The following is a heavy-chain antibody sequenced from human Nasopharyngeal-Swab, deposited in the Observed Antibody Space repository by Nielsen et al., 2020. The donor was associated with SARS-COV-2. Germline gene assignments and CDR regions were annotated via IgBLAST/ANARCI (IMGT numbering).Heavy chain of an antibody. CDR3: ARGKAVTYDY. Sequence: SDTLSLTCTVSGGSISAYHWSWIRQPPGKGLEWIGYIYYSGSTNYNPSLKSRVTISVDSSKNQFSLKLSSVTAADTAVYYCARGKAVTYDYWGQGTLVTVSS. CDR1: GGSISAYH. V-gene: IGHV4-59*01. CDR2: IYYSGST. J-gene: IGHJ4*02. D-gene: IGHD4-17*01.